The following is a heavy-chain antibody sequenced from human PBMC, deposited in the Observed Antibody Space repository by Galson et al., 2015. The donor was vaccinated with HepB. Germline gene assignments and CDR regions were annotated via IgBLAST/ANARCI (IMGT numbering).Heavy chain of an antibody. CDR3: ARNGLYGSGSYYPPYWYFDL. V-gene: IGHV4-30-4*01. D-gene: IGHD3-10*01. J-gene: IGHJ2*01. Sequence: TLSLTCTVSGGSISSGDYCWSWIRQPPGKGLEWIGYIYYSGSTYYNPSLKSRVTISVDTSKNQFSLKLSSVTAADTAVYYCARNGLYGSGSYYPPYWYFDLWGRGTLVTVSS. CDR2: IYYSGST. CDR1: GGSISSGDYC.